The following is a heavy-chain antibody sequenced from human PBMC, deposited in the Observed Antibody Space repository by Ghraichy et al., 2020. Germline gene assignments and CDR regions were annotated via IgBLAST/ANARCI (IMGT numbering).Heavy chain of an antibody. Sequence: SQTLSLTCAVSGGSISSGGYSWSWIRQPPGKGLEWIGYIYHSGSTYYNPSLKSRVTISVDRSKNQFSLKLSSVTAADTAVYYCARGDYYDSSAQGAFDIWGQGTMVTVPS. J-gene: IGHJ3*02. CDR1: GGSISSGGYS. CDR3: ARGDYYDSSAQGAFDI. D-gene: IGHD3-22*01. CDR2: IYHSGST. V-gene: IGHV4-30-2*01.